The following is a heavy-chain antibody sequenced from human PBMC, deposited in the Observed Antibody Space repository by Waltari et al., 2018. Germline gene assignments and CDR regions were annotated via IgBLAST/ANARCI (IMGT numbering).Heavy chain of an antibody. V-gene: IGHV7-4-1*02. J-gene: IGHJ6*02. CDR1: GFIFTSYA. Sequence: VQLVESGGGLVHPGGSLRLSCAASGFIFTSYAMNWVRQAPGQGLEWMGWINTNTGNPTYAQGFTGRFVFSLDTSVSTAYLQISSLKAEDTAVYYCARVLVRGGMDVWGQGTTVTVSS. CDR2: INTNTGNP. D-gene: IGHD2-21*01. CDR3: ARVLVRGGMDV.